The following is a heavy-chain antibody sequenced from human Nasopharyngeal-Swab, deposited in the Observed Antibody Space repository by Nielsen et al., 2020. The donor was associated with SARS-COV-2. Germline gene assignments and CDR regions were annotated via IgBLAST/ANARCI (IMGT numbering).Heavy chain of an antibody. CDR1: GFSITTYG. Sequence: GGSLRLSCAASGFSITTYGMTWVRQAPGKGLEWVSGISELGSGLSYADSVWGRFSISRDTSKNTVYLQMNSLRADDTALYFCTRGLTGHIVQWNPSPYWGQGTLVTVSS. V-gene: IGHV3-23*01. CDR2: ISELGSGL. CDR3: TRGLTGHIVQWNPSPY. D-gene: IGHD1-14*01. J-gene: IGHJ4*02.